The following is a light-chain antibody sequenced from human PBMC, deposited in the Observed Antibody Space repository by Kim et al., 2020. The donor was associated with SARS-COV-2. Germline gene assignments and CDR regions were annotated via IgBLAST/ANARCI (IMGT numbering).Light chain of an antibody. CDR3: QQVNSYLSYT. Sequence: DIQLTQSPSFLSASVGDRVTITCRASQGISSYLAWYQQKPGKAPKRLIYAASTLQSGVPSRFSGSGSGTEFTLTISSLQPEDFATYYCQQVNSYLSYTFGQGTKLEI. J-gene: IGKJ2*01. CDR1: QGISSY. V-gene: IGKV1-9*01. CDR2: AAS.